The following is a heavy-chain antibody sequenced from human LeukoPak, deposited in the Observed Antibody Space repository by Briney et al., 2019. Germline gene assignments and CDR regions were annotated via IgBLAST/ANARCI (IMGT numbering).Heavy chain of an antibody. CDR1: GGSISSSSYY. J-gene: IGHJ4*02. V-gene: IGHV4-39*07. CDR2: IYYSGST. CDR3: ARTAWDYVWGSYRPSHYYFDY. Sequence: SETLSLTCTVSGGSISSSSYYWGWIRQPPGKGLEWIGSIYYSGSTYYNPSLKSRVTISVDTSKNQFSLKLSSVTAADTAVYYCARTAWDYVWGSYRPSHYYFDYWGQGTLVTVSS. D-gene: IGHD3-16*02.